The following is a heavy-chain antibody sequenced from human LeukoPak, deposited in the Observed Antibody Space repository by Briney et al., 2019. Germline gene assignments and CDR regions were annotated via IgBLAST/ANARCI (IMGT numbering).Heavy chain of an antibody. D-gene: IGHD2-15*01. CDR2: IYSGGST. V-gene: IGHV3-53*01. CDR3: ARSHMSRGGGSCYIDY. J-gene: IGHJ4*02. CDR1: GFTVSSNY. Sequence: GVSLRLSCAASGFTVSSNYMSWVRQAPGKGLEWVSVIYSGGSTYYADSVKGRFTSSRDNSKNTLYLQINSLRAEDTAVYYCARSHMSRGGGSCYIDYWGQGTLVTVSS.